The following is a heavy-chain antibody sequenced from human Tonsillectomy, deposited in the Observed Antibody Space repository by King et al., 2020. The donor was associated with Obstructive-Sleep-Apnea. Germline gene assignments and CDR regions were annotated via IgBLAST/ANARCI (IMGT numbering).Heavy chain of an antibody. J-gene: IGHJ5*02. V-gene: IGHV1-69*04. Sequence: QVHLVQSGAEVKKPGSSVKVSCKASGGTFSSYGISWVRQAPGQGLEWMGRIIPLLDIANYAQKFQGRVTITADKSTSTTYMEMSSLRFEDTAVYYCAKVGEPGLAVSPGPWGQGTLVTVSS. CDR3: AKVGEPGLAVSPGP. CDR2: IIPLLDIA. CDR1: GGTFSSYG. D-gene: IGHD3-16*01.